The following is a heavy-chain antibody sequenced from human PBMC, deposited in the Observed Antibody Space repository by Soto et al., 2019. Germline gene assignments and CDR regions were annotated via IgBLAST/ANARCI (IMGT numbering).Heavy chain of an antibody. CDR3: ARDLGSLVAVAGTCYFDY. V-gene: IGHV1-46*01. J-gene: IGHJ4*02. CDR2: INPGGGST. CDR1: GYTFTNFF. D-gene: IGHD6-19*01. Sequence: QVQLVQSGAEVKGPGASVKISCKASGYTFTNFFIHWVRQAPGQGLEWMGSINPGGGSTDYAQKFKGRVTLTRDASTNTVHMELSSLRSEDTAVYYCARDLGSLVAVAGTCYFDYWGQGTLVTVSS.